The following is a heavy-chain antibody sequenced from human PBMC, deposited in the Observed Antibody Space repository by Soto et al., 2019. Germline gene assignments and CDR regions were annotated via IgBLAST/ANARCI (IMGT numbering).Heavy chain of an antibody. CDR3: ARHGQGSSWYVYDY. J-gene: IGHJ4*02. V-gene: IGHV4-59*08. Sequence: QVQLQESGPRLVKPSETLSLTCTVSGGSISSHYWSWIRQPPGKGLDWIGYIYYSGSTDYNPSLNSRVTLSVDTSKNQFSLKLSSVTAADTAVYCCARHGQGSSWYVYDYWGQGTLVAVSS. CDR2: IYYSGST. CDR1: GGSISSHY. D-gene: IGHD6-13*01.